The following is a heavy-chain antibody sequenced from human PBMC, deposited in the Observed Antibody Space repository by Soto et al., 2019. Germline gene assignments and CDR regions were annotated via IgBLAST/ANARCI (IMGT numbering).Heavy chain of an antibody. CDR2: INSDGSIT. CDR3: TRDGDVVVPAARYYYYMDV. Sequence: GGSLRLSCAASGFTFSSYWTHWVRQAPGKGLVWVSRINSDGSITNYADSVKGRFTISRDNAKNTLYLQMNSLRAEDTAVYYCTRDGDVVVPAARYYYYMDVWGKGTTVTVSS. D-gene: IGHD2-2*01. V-gene: IGHV3-74*01. J-gene: IGHJ6*03. CDR1: GFTFSSYW.